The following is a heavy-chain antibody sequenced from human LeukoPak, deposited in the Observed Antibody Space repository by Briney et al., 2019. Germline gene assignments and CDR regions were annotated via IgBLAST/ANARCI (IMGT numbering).Heavy chain of an antibody. CDR2: ISGSGGST. J-gene: IGHJ6*03. D-gene: IGHD3-22*01. CDR3: ARGGGYWYYYYMDV. Sequence: GGSLRLSCAASGFTFSSYGMSWVRQAPGKGLEWVSAISGSGGSTYYADSVKGRFTISRDNSKNTLYLQMNSLRAEDTAVYYCARGGGYWYYYYMDVWGKGTTVTISS. V-gene: IGHV3-23*01. CDR1: GFTFSSYG.